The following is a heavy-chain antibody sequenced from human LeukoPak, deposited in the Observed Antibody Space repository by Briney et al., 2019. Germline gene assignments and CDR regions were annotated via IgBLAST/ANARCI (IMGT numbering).Heavy chain of an antibody. CDR3: ARPQTVKRYYYGMDV. V-gene: IGHV1-18*04. Sequence: ASVKVSCKASGYTFTGYYMHWVRQAPGQGLEWMGWISAYNGNTNYAQKLQGRVTMTTDTSTSTAYMELRSLRSDDTAVYYCARPQTVKRYYYGMDVWGQGTTVTVSS. CDR1: GYTFTGYY. J-gene: IGHJ6*02. D-gene: IGHD4-17*01. CDR2: ISAYNGNT.